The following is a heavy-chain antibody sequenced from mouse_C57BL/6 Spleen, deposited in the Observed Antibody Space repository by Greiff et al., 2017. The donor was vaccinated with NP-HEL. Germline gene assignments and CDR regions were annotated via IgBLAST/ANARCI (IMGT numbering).Heavy chain of an antibody. CDR3: ARREYDYDNNDAMDY. CDR1: GYTFTDYY. J-gene: IGHJ4*01. V-gene: IGHV1-76*01. CDR2: IYPGSGNT. Sequence: QVQLKESGAELVRPGASVKLSCKASGYTFTDYYINWVKQRPGQGLEWIARIYPGSGNTYYNEKFKGKATLTAEKSSSTAYMQLSSLTSEDSAVYFCARREYDYDNNDAMDYWGQGTSVTVSS. D-gene: IGHD2-4*01.